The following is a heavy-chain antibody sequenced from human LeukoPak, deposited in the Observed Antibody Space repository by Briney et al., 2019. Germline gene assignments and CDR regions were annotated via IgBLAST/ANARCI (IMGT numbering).Heavy chain of an antibody. CDR2: ISYDGSNK. D-gene: IGHD3-22*01. CDR1: GFTFSSYG. CDR3: MSGFFNYYDSSGYYPPFDY. Sequence: GGSLRLSCAAPGFTFSSYGMHWVRQAPGKGLEWVAVISYDGSNKYYADSVKGRFTISRDNSKNTLYLQMNSLRAEDTAVYYCMSGFFNYYDSSGYYPPFDYWGQGTLVTVSS. V-gene: IGHV3-30*03. J-gene: IGHJ4*02.